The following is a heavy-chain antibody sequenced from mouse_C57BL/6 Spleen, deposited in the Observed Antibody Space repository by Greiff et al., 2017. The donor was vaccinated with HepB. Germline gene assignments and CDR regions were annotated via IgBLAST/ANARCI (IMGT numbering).Heavy chain of an antibody. CDR3: ARSNPLYFDY. J-gene: IGHJ2*01. CDR1: GYTFTDYY. V-gene: IGHV1-26*01. CDR2: INPNNGGT. Sequence: EVQLQQSGPELVKPGASVKISCKASGYTFTDYYMNWVKQSHGKSLEWIGDINPNNGGTSYNQKFKGKATLTVDKSSSTAYMELRSLTPEDSAVYYCARSNPLYFDYWGQGTTLTVSS. D-gene: IGHD4-1*01.